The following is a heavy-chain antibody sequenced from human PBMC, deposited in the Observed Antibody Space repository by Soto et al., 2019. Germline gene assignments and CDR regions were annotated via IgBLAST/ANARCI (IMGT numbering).Heavy chain of an antibody. CDR1: GFTFSNAW. J-gene: IGHJ6*02. V-gene: IGHV3-15*01. CDR3: TTLSYLYYDGMDV. CDR2: IKSKGDGGTA. Sequence: EVQLVESGGGLVKPGGSLRLSCAASGFTFSNAWMNWVRQGPGKGLEWLGRIKSKGDGGTADYGAATKGRFNISRDDLKNMLYLQMNSLKPDDTAVYYCTTLSYLYYDGMDVWGQGTTVTV. D-gene: IGHD2-2*01.